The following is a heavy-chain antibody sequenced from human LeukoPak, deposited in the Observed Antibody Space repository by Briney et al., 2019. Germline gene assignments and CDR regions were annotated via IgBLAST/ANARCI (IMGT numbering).Heavy chain of an antibody. CDR1: GFTFSDYS. CDR3: ARDHGSGAI. D-gene: IGHD3-10*01. J-gene: IGHJ3*02. Sequence: GGSLRLSCAASGFTFSDYSLNWVRQSPGKGLELVSSISSSGTLIYYGDSLKGRSTISRDNAKNSLYLQMSGLRVEDTAVYYCARDHGSGAIWGQGTMVTVSS. V-gene: IGHV3-21*01. CDR2: ISSSGTLI.